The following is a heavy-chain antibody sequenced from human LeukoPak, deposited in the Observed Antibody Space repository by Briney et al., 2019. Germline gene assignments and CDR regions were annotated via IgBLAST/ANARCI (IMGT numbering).Heavy chain of an antibody. CDR1: GYSFTSYW. J-gene: IGHJ6*02. Sequence: GESLKISCKGSGYSFTSYWIGWVRQMPGKGLEWMGIIYPGDSDSRYSPSFQGQVTISADKSISTAYLQWSSLKASDTAMYYCARLKVATVTGCYHYYAMDVWGQGTTVTVSS. CDR3: ARLKVATVTGCYHYYAMDV. D-gene: IGHD5-12*01. CDR2: IYPGDSDS. V-gene: IGHV5-51*01.